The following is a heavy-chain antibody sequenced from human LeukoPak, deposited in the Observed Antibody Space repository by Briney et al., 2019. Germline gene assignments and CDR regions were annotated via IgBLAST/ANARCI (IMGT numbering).Heavy chain of an antibody. CDR2: INHSGST. V-gene: IGHV4-34*01. CDR1: GGSFSGYY. Sequence: SGTLSLTCAVYGGSFSGYYWSWIRQPPGKGLEWIGEINHSGSTNYNPSLKSRVTISVDTSKNQFSLKLSSVTAADTAVYYCARECSGGSCYVSWGQGTLVTVSS. D-gene: IGHD2-15*01. CDR3: ARECSGGSCYVS. J-gene: IGHJ5*02.